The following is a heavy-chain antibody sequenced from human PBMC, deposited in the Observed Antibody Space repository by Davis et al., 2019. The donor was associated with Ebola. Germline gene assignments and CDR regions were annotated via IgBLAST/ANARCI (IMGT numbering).Heavy chain of an antibody. CDR3: ARGPSIANFDY. J-gene: IGHJ4*02. CDR2: IYHSGST. V-gene: IGHV4-30-2*01. D-gene: IGHD6-6*01. CDR1: GGSISSGGYS. Sequence: LRLSCAVSGGSISSGGYSWSWIRQPPGKGLEWIGYIYHSGSTNYNPSLKSRVTISVDTSKNQFSLKLSSVTAADTAVYYCARGPSIANFDYWGQGTLVTVSS.